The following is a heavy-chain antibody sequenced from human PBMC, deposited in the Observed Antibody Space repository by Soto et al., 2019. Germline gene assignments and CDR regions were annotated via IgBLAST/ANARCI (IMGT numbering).Heavy chain of an antibody. CDR3: ATGVIWIGYFTVDS. Sequence: SVKVSCKASGGSFGNSAINWVRQTPGQGLEWLGGFIPVYRTLNYAQKFQGRVTITADESTGTAYMTLGSLASDDTAVYYCATGVIWIGYFTVDSWGQGTRVTVSS. D-gene: IGHD3-3*01. J-gene: IGHJ4*02. CDR1: GGSFGNSA. CDR2: FIPVYRTL. V-gene: IGHV1-69*13.